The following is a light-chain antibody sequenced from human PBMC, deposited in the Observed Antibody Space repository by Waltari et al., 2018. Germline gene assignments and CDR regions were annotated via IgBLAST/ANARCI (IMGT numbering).Light chain of an antibody. CDR3: CSYSTGGSWM. Sequence: QSALTQPVSVSGSPGQSVTISCTGTSNNVGDYNLVSWFQHPPDQAPKLLIFYFSKRPPVVSTRFSGSKSGNTASLTISGLQTEDEADYYCCSYSTGGSWMFGGGTKLTVL. CDR1: SNNVGDYNL. V-gene: IGLV2-23*02. CDR2: YFS. J-gene: IGLJ3*02.